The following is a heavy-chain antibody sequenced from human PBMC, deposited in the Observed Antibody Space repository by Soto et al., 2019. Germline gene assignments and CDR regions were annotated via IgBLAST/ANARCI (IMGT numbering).Heavy chain of an antibody. V-gene: IGHV3-11*01. J-gene: IGHJ4*02. CDR1: GFTFSDYY. Sequence: GGSLRLSCAASGFTFSDYYMSWIRQAPGKGLEWVSYISSSGNTIHYADSVKGRFTISRDNAKNSLFLQMNSLRVEDTAVYYCARVTHYFDYWGQGSLVTVSS. CDR3: ARVTHYFDY. CDR2: ISSSGNTI.